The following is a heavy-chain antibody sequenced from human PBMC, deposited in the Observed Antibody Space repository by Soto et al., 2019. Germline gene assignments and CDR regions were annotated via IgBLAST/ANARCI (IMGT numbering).Heavy chain of an antibody. J-gene: IGHJ5*02. CDR3: AKDDGTGS. CDR1: GFSFSTFG. CDR2: MLYDGTNI. V-gene: IGHV3-30*18. D-gene: IGHD1-1*01. Sequence: QVQLVESVGGVVQPGRSLRLSCAASGFSFSTFGMHWVRQAPGKGLEWLAGMLYDGTNIHYADSVKGRFTISRDSSKNTGYLEMNNLRAEDTAVYFCAKDDGTGSWGQGTLVTVSS.